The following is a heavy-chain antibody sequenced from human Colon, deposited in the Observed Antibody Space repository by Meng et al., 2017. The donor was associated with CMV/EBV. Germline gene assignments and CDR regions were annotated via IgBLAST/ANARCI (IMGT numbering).Heavy chain of an antibody. CDR2: VYISGNT. J-gene: IGHJ4*02. D-gene: IGHD3-10*01. V-gene: IGHV4-4*07. CDR3: ARDSNLSGLAY. CDR1: GASITSYY. Sequence: HLRGSGPGLWKPSEPLSLTCPVSGASITSYYWSWIRQPAGKGLEWIGRVYISGNTNYNPSLKSRVTMSIDTSKNQLSLNIRSVTAADTAVYYCARDSNLSGLAYWGQGTLVTVSS.